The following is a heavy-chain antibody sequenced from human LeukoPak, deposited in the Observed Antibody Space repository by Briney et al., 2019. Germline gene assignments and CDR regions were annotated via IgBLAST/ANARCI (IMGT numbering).Heavy chain of an antibody. J-gene: IGHJ4*02. V-gene: IGHV1-69*05. CDR2: ISPIFGTA. D-gene: IGHD7-27*01. CDR3: ARGCNSGSFDY. Sequence: SVKLSCKASGGTFSSYAISWVRQAPGQGREWMGGISPIFGTANYAQKFQGRVTITTDESTSTAYMQRSSLRSEDTAVYYCARGCNSGSFDYWGQGTLVTVSS. CDR1: GGTFSSYA.